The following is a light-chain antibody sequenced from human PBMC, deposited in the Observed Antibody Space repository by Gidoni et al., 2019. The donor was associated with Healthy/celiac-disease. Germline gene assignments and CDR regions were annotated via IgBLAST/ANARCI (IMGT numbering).Light chain of an antibody. Sequence: DIQITQSPSTLSASVGDRVTITCRAGQSSSSWLAWYQQKPGKAHKLLIYKASSLESGVPSRFSGSGSGTEFTLTISSLQPDDFATYYCQQYNSPGTFGQGTKLEIK. CDR2: KAS. J-gene: IGKJ2*01. CDR1: QSSSSW. V-gene: IGKV1-5*03. CDR3: QQYNSPGT.